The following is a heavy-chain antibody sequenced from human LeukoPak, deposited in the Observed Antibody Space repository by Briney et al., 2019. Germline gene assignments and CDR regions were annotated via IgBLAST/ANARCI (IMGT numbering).Heavy chain of an antibody. V-gene: IGHV1-8*03. D-gene: IGHD6-19*01. CDR2: MNPNSGNT. Sequence: ASVKVSCKASGYTFTSYDINWVRQATGQGLEWMGWMNPNSGNTGYAQKFQGRVTITRNTSISTAYMELSSLRSEDTAVYYCARGGSSGFVYWFDPWGQGTLVTVSS. CDR1: GYTFTSYD. CDR3: ARGGSSGFVYWFDP. J-gene: IGHJ5*02.